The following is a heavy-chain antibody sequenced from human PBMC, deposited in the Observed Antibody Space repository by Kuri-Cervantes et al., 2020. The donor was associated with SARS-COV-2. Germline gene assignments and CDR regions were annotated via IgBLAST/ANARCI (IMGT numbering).Heavy chain of an antibody. CDR1: GGSISSDDYY. J-gene: IGHJ5*02. Sequence: SETLSLTCTVSGGSISSDDYYWSWIRQPPGQGLVWIGYIYYSGSTYYNPSLKSRVTISVATSKNQFSLKLNSVTAADTAVYYCASAGVLWFGAQGSTDNWFAPWGQGTLVTVSS. CDR3: ASAGVLWFGAQGSTDNWFAP. D-gene: IGHD3-10*01. V-gene: IGHV4-30-4*01. CDR2: IYYSGST.